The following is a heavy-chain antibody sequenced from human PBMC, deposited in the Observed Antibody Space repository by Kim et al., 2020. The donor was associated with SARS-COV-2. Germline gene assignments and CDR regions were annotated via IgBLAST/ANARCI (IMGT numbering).Heavy chain of an antibody. J-gene: IGHJ4*02. CDR2: INTNTGRP. V-gene: IGHV7-4-1*02. D-gene: IGHD5-18*01. CDR1: GYSLTDYP. Sequence: ASVKVSCKASGYSLTDYPINWVRQAPGQGLKWMGYINTNTGRPTYAPDLAGRVVFSLETSVTTAYLQINGLKAEDTAIYFCTRGLVGYSLNGYWGQGTLVTVSS. CDR3: TRGLVGYSLNGY.